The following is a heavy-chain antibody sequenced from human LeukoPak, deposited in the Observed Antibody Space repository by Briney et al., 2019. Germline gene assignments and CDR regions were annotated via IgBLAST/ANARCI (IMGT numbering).Heavy chain of an antibody. D-gene: IGHD4-11*01. CDR2: TSAYDNNT. V-gene: IGHV1-18*01. CDR1: GYNFNSYG. Sequence: ASVKVSCKASGYNFNSYGLSWVRQAPGQGLEWMGWTSAYDNNTNYEQKFQDRLTVTTDTSTSTLYMELRSLRSDDTAVYYCARARLPNAYFDYWGQGTLVTVSS. J-gene: IGHJ4*02. CDR3: ARARLPNAYFDY.